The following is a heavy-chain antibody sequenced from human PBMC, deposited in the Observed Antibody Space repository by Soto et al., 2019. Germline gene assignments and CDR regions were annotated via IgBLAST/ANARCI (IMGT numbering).Heavy chain of an antibody. D-gene: IGHD2-8*01. V-gene: IGHV4-39*01. Sequence: QVQLLESGPGLVKPSETLSLTCTVSGDSIGTTHSYWAWIRQSPGKGLEWIGNIHYSGSTYYMPSLRSRVTLSVDTSKNQFSLRLTSVTAEDTAVYYSARHECNGNVWPLDYWGQGILVTVSS. CDR3: ARHECNGNVWPLDY. J-gene: IGHJ4*02. CDR1: GDSIGTTHSY. CDR2: IHYSGST.